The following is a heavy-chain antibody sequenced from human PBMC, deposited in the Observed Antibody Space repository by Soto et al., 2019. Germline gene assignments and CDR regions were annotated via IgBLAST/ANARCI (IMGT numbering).Heavy chain of an antibody. Sequence: QVQLVQSGAEVKKPGSSVKVSCKASGGTFSSYAISWVRQAPGQGLEWMGGIIPIFGTANYAQKFQGRVTITADETTSTAYMKLSSLRSESTAVYYCARDRDRSTGDYYDSSGYYQYYFDYRGQGALVIV. CDR3: ARDRDRSTGDYYDSSGYYQYYFDY. V-gene: IGHV1-69*01. CDR1: GGTFSSYA. J-gene: IGHJ4*02. D-gene: IGHD3-22*01. CDR2: IIPIFGTA.